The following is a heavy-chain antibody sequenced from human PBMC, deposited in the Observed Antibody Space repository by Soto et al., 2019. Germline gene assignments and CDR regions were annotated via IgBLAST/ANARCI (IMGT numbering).Heavy chain of an antibody. CDR2: INAGNGNT. V-gene: IGHV1-3*01. CDR3: ARDREFTNNWFDP. CDR1: GYTFTSYA. Sequence: QVQLVQSGAEVKKPGASVKVSCKASGYTFTSYAMHWVRQAPGQRLEWMGWINAGNGNTKYSQKFQGRVTFTRDTSASTAYMELSSLRSEDTAVYYCARDREFTNNWFDPWGQGTLVTVSS. J-gene: IGHJ5*02. D-gene: IGHD3-10*01.